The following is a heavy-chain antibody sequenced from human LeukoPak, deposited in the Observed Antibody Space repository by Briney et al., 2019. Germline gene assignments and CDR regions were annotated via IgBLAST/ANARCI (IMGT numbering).Heavy chain of an antibody. D-gene: IGHD3-3*01. CDR3: ARGSTYDFWSGYPSTWFDP. CDR1: GFTFISYW. J-gene: IGHJ5*02. CDR2: INSDGSST. Sequence: GGSLRLSCAASGFTFISYWMHWVRQAPGKGLVWVSRINSDGSSTSYADSVKGRFTISRDNAKNTLYLQMNSLRAEDTAVYYCARGSTYDFWSGYPSTWFDPWGQGTLVTVSS. V-gene: IGHV3-74*01.